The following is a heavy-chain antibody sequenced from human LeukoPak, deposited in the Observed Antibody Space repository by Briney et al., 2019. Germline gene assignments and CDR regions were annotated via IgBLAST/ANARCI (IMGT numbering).Heavy chain of an antibody. V-gene: IGHV1-46*01. CDR3: ARDFGNRPEVMYATNWFDP. Sequence: ASVKVSCKASGYTFTSYYMHWVRQAPGQGLEWMGIINPSGGSTSYAQKFQGRVTMTRDTSTSTVYMELSSLRSEDTAVYYCARDFGNRPEVMYATNWFDPWGQGPLVTVSS. D-gene: IGHD2-8*02. CDR1: GYTFTSYY. CDR2: INPSGGST. J-gene: IGHJ5*02.